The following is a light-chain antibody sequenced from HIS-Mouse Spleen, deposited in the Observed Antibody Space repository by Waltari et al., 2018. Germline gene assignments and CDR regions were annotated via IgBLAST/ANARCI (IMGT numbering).Light chain of an antibody. Sequence: DIQLTQSPSFLSASVGDRVTITCRASQGISSYLAWYQQKPRKAPKLLIYAASTLQSGVPSRFSGSGSGTEFTHTISSLQPEDFATYYCQQLNSYPPTFGQGTKVEIK. J-gene: IGKJ1*01. CDR1: QGISSY. CDR2: AAS. V-gene: IGKV1-9*01. CDR3: QQLNSYPPT.